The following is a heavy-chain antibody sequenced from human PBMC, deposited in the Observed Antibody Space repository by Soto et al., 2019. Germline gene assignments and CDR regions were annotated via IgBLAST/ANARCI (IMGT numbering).Heavy chain of an antibody. D-gene: IGHD3-3*01. CDR1: GGSFSCYY. V-gene: IGHV4-34*01. J-gene: IGHJ4*02. CDR3: ARGRVTIFGVVIPGYFDY. Sequence: SETLSLTCAVYGGSFSCYYWSWSRQPPGKGLEWIGEINHSGSTNYNPSLKSRVTISVDTSKNQFSLKLSSVTAADTAVYYCARGRVTIFGVVIPGYFDYCGQGTLVTVSS. CDR2: INHSGST.